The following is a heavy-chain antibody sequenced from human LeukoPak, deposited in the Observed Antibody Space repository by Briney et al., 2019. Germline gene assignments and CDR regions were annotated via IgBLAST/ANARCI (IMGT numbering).Heavy chain of an antibody. V-gene: IGHV3-30*04. CDR2: ISYDGSNK. CDR1: GFTFSSYA. J-gene: IGHJ4*02. CDR3: AREDRITMKVVSSGSIDY. Sequence: PGGSLRLSCADSGFTFSSYAMHWVRQAPGKGLEWVAVISYDGSNKYYADSVKGRFTISRDNSKNTLYLQMNSLRAEDTAVYYCAREDRITMKVVSSGSIDYWGQGTLVTVSS. D-gene: IGHD3-22*01.